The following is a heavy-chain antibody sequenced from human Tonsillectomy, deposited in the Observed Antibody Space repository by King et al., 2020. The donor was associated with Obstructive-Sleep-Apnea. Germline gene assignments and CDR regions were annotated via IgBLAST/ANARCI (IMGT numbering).Heavy chain of an antibody. CDR2: ISGSGGST. V-gene: IGHV3-23*04. J-gene: IGHJ5*02. CDR1: GFTFSSYA. D-gene: IGHD3-9*01. CDR3: AKDTYYDILTGYFNWFDP. Sequence: VQLVESGGGLVQPGGSLRLSCAASGFTFSSYAMSWVRQAPGKGLEWVSAISGSGGSTYYADSVKGRFTISRDNSKNTLYLQMNSLRAEDTAVYYCAKDTYYDILTGYFNWFDPWGQGTLVTVSS.